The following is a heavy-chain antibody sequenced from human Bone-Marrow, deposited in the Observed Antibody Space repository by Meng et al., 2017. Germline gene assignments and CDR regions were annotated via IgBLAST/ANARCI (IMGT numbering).Heavy chain of an antibody. CDR1: GFTFDDYA. J-gene: IGHJ4*02. Sequence: GESLKISCTASGFTFDDYAMHWVRQAPGKGLEWVSYISSSGSTIYYADSVKGRFTISRDNAKNSLYLQMNSLRAEDTAVYYCARDGAYSGYDYGFRYWGQGTLVTVSS. CDR2: ISSSGSTI. D-gene: IGHD5-12*01. V-gene: IGHV3-48*03. CDR3: ARDGAYSGYDYGFRY.